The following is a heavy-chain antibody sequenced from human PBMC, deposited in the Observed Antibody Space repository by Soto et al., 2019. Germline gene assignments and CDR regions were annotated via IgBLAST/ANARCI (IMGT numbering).Heavy chain of an antibody. D-gene: IGHD6-19*01. CDR3: AKVTHRGPIAVAGPLGS. CDR1: GSITNHH. Sequence: QVHLVQSGAEVKKPGASVNVSCQASGSITNHHMHWVRQAPGQGLEWMGIFNPSGLSTTYAQKFQGRVTITRDTSTSKVYMELSSLTSEDTAVYFCAKVTHRGPIAVAGPLGSWGQGTLVIVSS. CDR2: FNPSGLST. J-gene: IGHJ4*02. V-gene: IGHV1-46*01.